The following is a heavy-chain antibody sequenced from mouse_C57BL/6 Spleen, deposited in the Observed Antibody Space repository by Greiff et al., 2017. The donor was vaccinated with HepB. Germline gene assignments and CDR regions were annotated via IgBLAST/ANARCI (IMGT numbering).Heavy chain of an antibody. CDR3: ARDRIITTVVATGPFDY. CDR2: ISDGGSYT. J-gene: IGHJ2*01. V-gene: IGHV5-4*01. Sequence: EVKVVESGGGLVKPGGSLKLSCAASGFTFSSYAMSWVRQTPEKRLEWVATISDGGSYTYYPDNVKGRFTISRDNAKNNLYLQMSHLKSEDTAMYYCARDRIITTVVATGPFDYWGQGTTLTVSS. CDR1: GFTFSSYA. D-gene: IGHD1-1*01.